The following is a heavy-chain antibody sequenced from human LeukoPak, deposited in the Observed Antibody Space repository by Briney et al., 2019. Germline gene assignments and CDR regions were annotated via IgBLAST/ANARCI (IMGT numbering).Heavy chain of an antibody. V-gene: IGHV4-39*07. D-gene: IGHD5-18*01. Sequence: SETLSLTCTVSGGSISSSSYYWGWIRQPPGKGLEWIGSIYYSGSTYYNPSLKNRVTISVDTSKNQLSLKLSSVTAADTAVYYCARDFPPSYGYPFDYWGQGTLVTVSS. CDR3: ARDFPPSYGYPFDY. CDR2: IYYSGST. J-gene: IGHJ4*02. CDR1: GGSISSSSYY.